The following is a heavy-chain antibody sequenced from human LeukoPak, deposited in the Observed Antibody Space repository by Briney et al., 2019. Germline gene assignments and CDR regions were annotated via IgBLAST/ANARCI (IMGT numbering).Heavy chain of an antibody. Sequence: GGSLRLSYAASGFTFSSYWMSWVRQAPGKGLEWVANIKQDGSEKYYVGSVKGRFTISRDNAKNSLYLQMNSLRAEDTAVYYCARQQQLTGPSEDDAFDIWGQGTMVTVSS. D-gene: IGHD6-13*01. CDR3: ARQQQLTGPSEDDAFDI. V-gene: IGHV3-7*03. CDR1: GFTFSSYW. CDR2: IKQDGSEK. J-gene: IGHJ3*02.